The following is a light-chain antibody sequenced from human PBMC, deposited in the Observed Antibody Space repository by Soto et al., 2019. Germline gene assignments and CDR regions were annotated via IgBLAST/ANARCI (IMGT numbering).Light chain of an antibody. CDR1: SSDIGTYNL. J-gene: IGLJ1*01. CDR2: EGI. CDR3: CSYAGSGTDNYV. Sequence: SALTQPASVSGSPGQSITISCTGTSSDIGTYNLVSWYQHYPGKAPKLMIYEGIKRPSGVSNRFSGSKSGNTAFLTISGLQAEDEADYYCCSYAGSGTDNYVFXSGTKVTVL. V-gene: IGLV2-23*01.